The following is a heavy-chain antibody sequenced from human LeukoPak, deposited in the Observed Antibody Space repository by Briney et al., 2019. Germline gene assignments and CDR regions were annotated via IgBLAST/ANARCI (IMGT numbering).Heavy chain of an antibody. V-gene: IGHV1-18*01. CDR3: ARVGGEYSTSSSWYFDL. CDR2: ISVYNGNT. CDR1: GYTFNSYG. J-gene: IGHJ2*01. D-gene: IGHD6-6*01. Sequence: ASVKVSCKASGYTFNSYGFTWVRQAPGQGLEWMGWISVYNGNTNYAQKLQGRVTMTTDTSTTTAYMELRSLRSDDTAVYYCARVGGEYSTSSSWYFDLWGRGTLITVSS.